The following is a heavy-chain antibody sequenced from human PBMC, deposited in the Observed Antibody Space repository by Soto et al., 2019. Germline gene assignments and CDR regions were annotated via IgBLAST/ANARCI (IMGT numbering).Heavy chain of an antibody. CDR2: INAGNDDT. V-gene: IGHV1-3*01. D-gene: IGHD2-2*02. Sequence: QVHLVQSGAEVKKPGASVKISCKASGYTFSSYSIHWVRQAPGQSLEWMGWINAGNDDTKYSKKFQGGVTMSTDSSANTAYMELSGLRSEDTAVYYCARDSVVLYRGQFAFWGQATLVTVSS. CDR3: ARDSVVLYRGQFAF. J-gene: IGHJ1*01. CDR1: GYTFSSYS.